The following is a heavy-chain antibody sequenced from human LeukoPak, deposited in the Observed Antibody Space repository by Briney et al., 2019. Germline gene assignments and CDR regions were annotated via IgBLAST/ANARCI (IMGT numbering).Heavy chain of an antibody. CDR3: ARVRTNRVAARRSWFDP. V-gene: IGHV3-30-3*01. J-gene: IGHJ5*02. CDR2: ISYDGSNK. Sequence: GGSLRLSCAASGFTFSSYAMHWVRQAPGKGLEWVAVISYDGSNKYYADSVKGRFTISRDNSKNTLYLQMNSLRAEDTAVYYCARVRTNRVAARRSWFDPWGQGTLVTVSS. CDR1: GFTFSSYA. D-gene: IGHD6-6*01.